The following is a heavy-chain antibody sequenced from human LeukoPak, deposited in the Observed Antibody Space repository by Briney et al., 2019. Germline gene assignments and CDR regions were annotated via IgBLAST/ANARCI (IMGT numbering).Heavy chain of an antibody. CDR1: GGSISTSTYY. CDR3: ASLYCSSTSCYTPFDY. J-gene: IGHJ4*02. Sequence: PSETLSLTCTVSGGSISTSTYYWSWIRQPAGKGLEWIGHIYYSGSTNYNPSLKSRVTMSIDTSKSQFSLKLSSVTAADTAVYYCASLYCSSTSCYTPFDYWGQGTLVTVSS. CDR2: IYYSGST. D-gene: IGHD2-2*02. V-gene: IGHV4-61*10.